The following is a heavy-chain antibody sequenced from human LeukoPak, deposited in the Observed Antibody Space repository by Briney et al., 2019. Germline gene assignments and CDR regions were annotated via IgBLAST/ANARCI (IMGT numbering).Heavy chain of an antibody. CDR1: GFTFRNYG. CDR2: IWYDGSNK. V-gene: IGHV3-33*01. J-gene: IGHJ4*02. Sequence: GGSLRLSCTASGFTFRNYGMNWVRQAPGKGLEWVAGIWYDGSNKDYVDSVKGRFTISRDNAKNSLYLQMNSLRAEDTAVYYCARYPSSWYGQKSDYWGQGTLVTVSS. D-gene: IGHD6-13*01. CDR3: ARYPSSWYGQKSDY.